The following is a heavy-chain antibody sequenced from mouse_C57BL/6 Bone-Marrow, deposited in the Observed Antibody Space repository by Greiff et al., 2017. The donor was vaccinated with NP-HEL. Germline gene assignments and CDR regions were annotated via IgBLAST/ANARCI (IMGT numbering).Heavy chain of an antibody. D-gene: IGHD2-3*01. CDR2: ISDGGSYT. J-gene: IGHJ2*01. CDR3: ARDLYDGYPYYFDY. Sequence: EVMLVESGGGLVKPGGSLKLSCAASGFTFSSYAMSWVRQTPEKRLEWVATISDGGSYTYYPDNVKGRFTISRDNAKNNLYLQMSHLKSEDTAMYYCARDLYDGYPYYFDYWGQGTTLTVSS. CDR1: GFTFSSYA. V-gene: IGHV5-4*01.